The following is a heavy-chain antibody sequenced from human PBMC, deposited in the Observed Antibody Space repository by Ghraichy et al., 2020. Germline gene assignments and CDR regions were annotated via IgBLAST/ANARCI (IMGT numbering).Heavy chain of an antibody. Sequence: SETLSLTCTVSGGSISSYYWSWIRQPPGKGLEWIGYIYYSGSTNYNPSLKSRVTISVDTSKNQFSLKLSSVTAADTAVYYCAREDCSSTSCHRYYGMDVWGQGTTVTVSS. V-gene: IGHV4-59*01. D-gene: IGHD2-2*01. CDR2: IYYSGST. CDR1: GGSISSYY. CDR3: AREDCSSTSCHRYYGMDV. J-gene: IGHJ6*02.